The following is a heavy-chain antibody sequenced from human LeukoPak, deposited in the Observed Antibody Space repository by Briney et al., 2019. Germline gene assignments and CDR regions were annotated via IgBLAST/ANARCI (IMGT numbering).Heavy chain of an antibody. Sequence: GGSLGLSCAASGFIFSDYYMSWIRQAPGKGLEWVANIKKDGSEKYYVDAVKGRFTISRDNAKTSLYLQMNSLRAEDTAVYYCARVRYDGSGYYSIYDYWGQGTLVTVSS. J-gene: IGHJ4*02. CDR1: GFIFSDYY. CDR3: ARVRYDGSGYYSIYDY. V-gene: IGHV3-7*01. D-gene: IGHD3-22*01. CDR2: IKKDGSEK.